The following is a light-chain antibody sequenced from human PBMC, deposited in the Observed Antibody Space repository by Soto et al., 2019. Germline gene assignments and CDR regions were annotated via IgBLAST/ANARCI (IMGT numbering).Light chain of an antibody. CDR3: QQFYASWT. CDR2: KAS. CDR1: QNIYRW. Sequence: IQVTQSPSTLSASIGDRVTITCRASQNIYRWLAWYQQKPGKAPKLLISKASTLESGVPSRFSGSGSGTEFTLTINSLQPDDLGTYYCQQFYASWTFGQGTEVDIK. J-gene: IGKJ1*01. V-gene: IGKV1-5*03.